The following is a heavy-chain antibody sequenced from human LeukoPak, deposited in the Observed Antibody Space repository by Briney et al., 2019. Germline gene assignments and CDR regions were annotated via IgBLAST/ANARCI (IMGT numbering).Heavy chain of an antibody. CDR2: ISPYNGNT. V-gene: IGHV1-18*01. Sequence: GASVTVSCKASGYTFNSHDINWVRQAPGQGLEWMGWISPYNGNTNYAQKFQGRVAMTTDTSTTTAYMELGNLRSDDTAVYFCARDPPYSGRFDYWGHGTLVTVSS. CDR3: ARDPPYSGRFDY. D-gene: IGHD1-26*01. CDR1: GYTFNSHD. J-gene: IGHJ4*01.